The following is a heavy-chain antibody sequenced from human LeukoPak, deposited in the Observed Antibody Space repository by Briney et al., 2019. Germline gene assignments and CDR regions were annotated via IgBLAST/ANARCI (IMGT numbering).Heavy chain of an antibody. V-gene: IGHV3-30*02. Sequence: GGSLRLSCAASGFTFSSYGLHWVRQAPGKGLEWVTFIPYDGSNKYYADSVKGRFTISRDNSKNTLYLQMNSLRAEDTAVYYCAKDGLWGQGTLVTVSS. CDR2: IPYDGSNK. J-gene: IGHJ4*02. CDR1: GFTFSSYG. CDR3: AKDGL.